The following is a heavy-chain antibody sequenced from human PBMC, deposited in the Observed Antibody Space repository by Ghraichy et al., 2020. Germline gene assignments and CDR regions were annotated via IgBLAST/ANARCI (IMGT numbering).Heavy chain of an antibody. D-gene: IGHD2-21*02. Sequence: GGSLRLSCAVSGFTFSSYAMSWVRQAPGKGLEWVSAISGGGDSTYYADSVKGRFTISRDNSKNTLYLQMNSLRAEDTALYYCAKDLRGVTAGYYGWFDPWGQGTLVTVSS. CDR2: ISGGGDST. V-gene: IGHV3-23*01. CDR3: AKDLRGVTAGYYGWFDP. CDR1: GFTFSSYA. J-gene: IGHJ5*02.